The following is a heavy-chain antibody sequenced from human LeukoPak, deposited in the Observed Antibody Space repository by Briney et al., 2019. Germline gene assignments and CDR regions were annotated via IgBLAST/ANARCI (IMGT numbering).Heavy chain of an antibody. CDR2: IYYSGST. J-gene: IGHJ6*03. CDR3: ARLNGGSYYYMDV. D-gene: IGHD1-26*01. Sequence: SETLSLTCTVSGGSISSSSYYWGWIRQPPGKGLEWIGSIYYSGSTYYNPSLKSRVTISVDTSKNQFSLKLSSVTAAGTAVYYCARLNGGSYYYMDVWGKGTTVTISS. CDR1: GGSISSSSYY. V-gene: IGHV4-39*01.